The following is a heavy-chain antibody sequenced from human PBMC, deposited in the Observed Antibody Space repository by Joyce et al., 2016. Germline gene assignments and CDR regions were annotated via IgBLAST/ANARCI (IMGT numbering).Heavy chain of an antibody. CDR3: ARNGAYSQDS. CDR2: IYLGGST. D-gene: IGHD5-12*01. Sequence: QVQLQESGPGLVKPSGTLSLTCAVSGGSISRAHWWSWVRQPPGKGLEWIGEIYLGGSTTFNPSLMSRVTISVDKSKNQLSLKMNSVTAAGTAVYYCARNGAYSQDSWGQGTLVTVSS. V-gene: IGHV4-4*02. J-gene: IGHJ5*01. CDR1: GGSISRAHW.